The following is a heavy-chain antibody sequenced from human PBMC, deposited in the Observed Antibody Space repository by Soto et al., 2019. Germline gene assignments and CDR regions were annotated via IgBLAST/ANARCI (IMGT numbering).Heavy chain of an antibody. D-gene: IGHD6-13*01. Sequence: QPGGSLRLSCAASGFTFSSYAMNWVRQAPGKGLEWVSLIGGDGGSTYYADSVRGRFTISRDNSKNTLYLQMNSLRAEDTAIYYCAKAYSSIWSHWYFDLWGLGTLVTVSS. V-gene: IGHV3-23*01. CDR2: IGGDGGST. CDR1: GFTFSSYA. CDR3: AKAYSSIWSHWYFDL. J-gene: IGHJ2*01.